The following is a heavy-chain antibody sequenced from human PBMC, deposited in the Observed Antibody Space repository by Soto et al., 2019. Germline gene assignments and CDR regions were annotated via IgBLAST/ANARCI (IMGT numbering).Heavy chain of an antibody. CDR1: GYTFISYT. CDR2: INAGNGNT. Sequence: QVQLVQSGAEVKNPGASVKVSCKAFGYTFISYTMHWVRQAPGQRLEWMGWINAGNGNTKYPQRLQGRVTISSDTSASTAYMELSSLNSEDTAVYYCARDKGGRAFFDAFDIWGQGTLVTVSS. CDR3: ARDKGGRAFFDAFDI. D-gene: IGHD3-3*02. J-gene: IGHJ3*02. V-gene: IGHV1-3*01.